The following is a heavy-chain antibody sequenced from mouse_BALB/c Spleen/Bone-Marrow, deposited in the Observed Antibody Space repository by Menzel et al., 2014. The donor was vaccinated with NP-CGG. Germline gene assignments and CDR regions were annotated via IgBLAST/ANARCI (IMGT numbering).Heavy chain of an antibody. CDR1: GFNIKDTY. CDR2: IDPANGNT. D-gene: IGHD1-1*01. Sequence: VQLQQSGAELVKPGASVKLSCTASGFNIKDTYIHWVRQRPEQGLEWIGRIDPANGNTKYDPKFQGKATITADTSSNTPYLHLISLTSEDTAVYYCARYRYHGRSGWDYWGQGTSVTVSS. V-gene: IGHV14-3*02. J-gene: IGHJ4*01. CDR3: ARYRYHGRSGWDY.